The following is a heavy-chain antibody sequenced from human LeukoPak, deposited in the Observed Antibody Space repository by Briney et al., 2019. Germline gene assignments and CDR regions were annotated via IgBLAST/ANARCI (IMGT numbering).Heavy chain of an antibody. CDR2: INRDGRRT. CDR3: AKDRGVWGINFDY. CDR1: GLTLRRYW. D-gene: IGHD3-16*01. V-gene: IGHV3-74*01. J-gene: IGHJ4*02. Sequence: GGSLRLSCAACGLTLRRYWMHWVGHAAGKGVVWVSGINRDGRRTIYADSEKGRFTSTRDNKKNTLYLQMNSLRGGDAAVYYCAKDRGVWGINFDYWGQGTLVTVSS.